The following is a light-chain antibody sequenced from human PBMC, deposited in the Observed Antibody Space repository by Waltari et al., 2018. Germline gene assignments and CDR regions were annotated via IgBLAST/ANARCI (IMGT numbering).Light chain of an antibody. CDR1: QDISNY. J-gene: IGKJ5*01. CDR3: QQYDNLFIT. CDR2: DAS. V-gene: IGKV1-33*01. Sequence: DIQMTQSPSSLSASVGDRVTITCQASQDISNYLNLYQQKPGKAPKLLIYDASNLETGVPSRFSGSGSGTDFTFTISSLQPEDIATYYCQQYDNLFITFGQGTRLEIK.